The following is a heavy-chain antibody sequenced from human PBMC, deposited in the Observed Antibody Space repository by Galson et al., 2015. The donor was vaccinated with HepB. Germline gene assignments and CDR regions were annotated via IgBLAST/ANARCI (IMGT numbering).Heavy chain of an antibody. D-gene: IGHD6-13*01. Sequence: LSLTCTVSGGSISSYYWSWIRQPPGKGLEWIGYIYYSGSTNYNPSLKSRVTISVDTSKNQFSLKLSSVTAADTAVYYCARARRAAAYDYWGQGTLVTVSS. CDR1: GGSISSYY. CDR2: IYYSGST. V-gene: IGHV4-59*01. J-gene: IGHJ4*02. CDR3: ARARRAAAYDY.